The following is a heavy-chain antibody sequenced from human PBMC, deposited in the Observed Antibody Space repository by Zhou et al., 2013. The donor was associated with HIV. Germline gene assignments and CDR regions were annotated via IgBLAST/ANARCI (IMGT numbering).Heavy chain of an antibody. CDR3: ASLSNLGFGTYYNDC. CDR1: GYSISSSKW. D-gene: IGHD3-10*01. CDR2: IYYSGST. J-gene: IGHJ4*02. Sequence: QVQLQESGPGLVKPSDTLSLTCAVSGYSISSSKWWGWIRQPPGKGLEWIGYIYYSGSTYYNPSLKSRVTMSVDTSKNQFSLKLSSVTAVDTAVYYCASLSNLGFGTYYNDCWGQGTLVTVSS. V-gene: IGHV4-28*01.